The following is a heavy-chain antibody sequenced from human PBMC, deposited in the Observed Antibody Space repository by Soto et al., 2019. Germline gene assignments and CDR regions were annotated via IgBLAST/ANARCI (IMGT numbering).Heavy chain of an antibody. V-gene: IGHV3-20*04. D-gene: IGHD6-19*01. CDR3: ARDGGVAVAVDAFDL. Sequence: EVELVESGGGVVRPGGSLRLSCAASGFRFDDFGMSWVRQAPGKGLEWVSGITWNSGSKGYADFVKGRFRTSRDNAKNSLYLQMDSLRAEDTAFYYCARDGGVAVAVDAFDLWGQGTMVTVSS. CDR2: ITWNSGSK. J-gene: IGHJ3*01. CDR1: GFRFDDFG.